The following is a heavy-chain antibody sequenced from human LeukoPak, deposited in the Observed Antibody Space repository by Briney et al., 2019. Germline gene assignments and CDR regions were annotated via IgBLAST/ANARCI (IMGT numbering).Heavy chain of an antibody. CDR2: INHSGST. CDR1: GGSFSGYY. V-gene: IGHV4-34*01. D-gene: IGHD3-3*01. Sequence: SETLSLTCAVYGGSFSGYYWSWIRQPPGKGLEWTGEINHSGSTNYNPSLKSRVTISVDTSKNQFSLKLSSVTAADTAVYYCARGIRFLEWLGSHWFDPWGQGTLVTVSS. J-gene: IGHJ5*02. CDR3: ARGIRFLEWLGSHWFDP.